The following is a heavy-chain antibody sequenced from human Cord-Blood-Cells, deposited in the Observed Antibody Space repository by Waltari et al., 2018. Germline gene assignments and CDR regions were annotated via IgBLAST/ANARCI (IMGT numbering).Heavy chain of an antibody. Sequence: QVQLQQWGAGLLKPSETLSLTCAVYGGSFSGYYWSWIRQPPGKGLEWIGEIKHSGSTNYNPSLKSRVTISVDTSKNQFSLKLSSVTAADTAVYYCARWLKGSPFDYWGQGTLVTVSS. D-gene: IGHD6-19*01. J-gene: IGHJ4*02. CDR3: ARWLKGSPFDY. CDR2: IKHSGST. V-gene: IGHV4-34*01. CDR1: GGSFSGYY.